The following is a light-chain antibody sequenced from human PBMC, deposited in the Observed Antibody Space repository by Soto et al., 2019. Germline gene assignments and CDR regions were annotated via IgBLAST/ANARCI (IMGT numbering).Light chain of an antibody. CDR2: GAS. J-gene: IGKJ5*01. V-gene: IGKV3-15*01. Sequence: EIVMTQSPATLSVSPRERATLSCRASQSVGTNLAWYQQKPGQAPRLLIYGASTRATGIPDRFSGSGSGTEFTLTISSLQSEDFAVYHCQQYKTWSSITFGQGTRLEIK. CDR1: QSVGTN. CDR3: QQYKTWSSIT.